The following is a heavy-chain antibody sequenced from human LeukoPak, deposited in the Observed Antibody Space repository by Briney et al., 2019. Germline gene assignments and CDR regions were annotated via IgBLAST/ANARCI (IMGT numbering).Heavy chain of an antibody. Sequence: SDTLSLTCTVSGGSISSYYWTWIRQSAGKGLEWIRRINTSGSTNYNPSLRSRVTMSVNTSKNQFSLNLTSVTAADTAVYSCAREGGDSRWLDPWGQGTLVTVSS. J-gene: IGHJ5*02. CDR2: INTSGST. D-gene: IGHD6-25*01. V-gene: IGHV4-4*07. CDR1: GGSISSYY. CDR3: AREGGDSRWLDP.